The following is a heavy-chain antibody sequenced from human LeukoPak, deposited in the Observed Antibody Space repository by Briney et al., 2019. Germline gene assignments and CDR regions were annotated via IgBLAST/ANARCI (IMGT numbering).Heavy chain of an antibody. J-gene: IGHJ2*01. Sequence: SETLSLTCTVSVGSVSDGDYYWNWIRQPPGKGLGWIGYIFHSGSINNNPSLKSRVTISVDTSKNQFSLKLTSVTAADTAVYYCARAPQPTSYGDYGKRYFDLWGRGTLVTVSS. D-gene: IGHD4-17*01. V-gene: IGHV4-61*08. CDR2: IFHSGSI. CDR1: VGSVSDGDYY. CDR3: ARAPQPTSYGDYGKRYFDL.